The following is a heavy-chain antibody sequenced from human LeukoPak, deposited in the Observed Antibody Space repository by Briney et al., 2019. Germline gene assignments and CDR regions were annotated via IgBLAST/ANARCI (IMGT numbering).Heavy chain of an antibody. Sequence: SETLSLTCTVSGGSIGSFYWSWIRQPPGKGLEWIGRIYTSGSTNYNPSLKSRVTMSVGTSKNQFSLKLSSVTAADTAVYYCARLGTYTVPEYNWFDPWGQGTLVTVSS. CDR3: ARLGTYTVPEYNWFDP. V-gene: IGHV4-4*07. J-gene: IGHJ5*02. D-gene: IGHD4-17*01. CDR2: IYTSGST. CDR1: GGSIGSFY.